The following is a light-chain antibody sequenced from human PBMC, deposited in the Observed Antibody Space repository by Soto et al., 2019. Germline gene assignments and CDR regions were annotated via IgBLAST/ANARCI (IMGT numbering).Light chain of an antibody. Sequence: QSALTQRASVSGSPGQSITISCTGPSSDVGGPDYVSWYQQHPGTAPKLLIYEVTKWPSGVSSRFSGSKSGNTASLTISGLQAEDEADYYCSSFTTSYTWVFGGGTQLTVL. CDR2: EVT. V-gene: IGLV2-14*01. CDR1: SSDVGGPDY. CDR3: SSFTTSYTWV. J-gene: IGLJ3*02.